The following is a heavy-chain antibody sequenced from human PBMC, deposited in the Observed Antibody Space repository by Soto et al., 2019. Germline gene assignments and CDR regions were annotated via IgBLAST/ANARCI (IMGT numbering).Heavy chain of an antibody. J-gene: IGHJ4*02. CDR1: GGTFSSYA. CDR2: LIPIFGTA. D-gene: IGHD3-10*01. CDR3: ARRASHYYGSGSSYDY. V-gene: IGHV1-69*01. Sequence: QVQLVQSGAEVKKPGSSVKVSCKASGGTFSSYAISWVRQAPGQGLEWMGGLIPIFGTANYAQKFQGRVTITADESTSTAYMELSSLRSEDTAVYYCARRASHYYGSGSSYDYWGQGTLVTVSS.